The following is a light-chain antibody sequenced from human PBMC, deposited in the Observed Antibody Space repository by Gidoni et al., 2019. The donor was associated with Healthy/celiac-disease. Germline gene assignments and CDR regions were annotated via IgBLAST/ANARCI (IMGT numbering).Light chain of an antibody. CDR3: QQYNNWPWT. Sequence: EIVMTQSPATLSVSPGERATLSCRARQSVRSNLDWYQQKPGQAPRLPIYGASTRATGIPARFSGSGSGTEFTLTISSLQPEDFAVYYCQQYNNWPWTFGQGTKVEIK. CDR1: QSVRSN. V-gene: IGKV3-15*01. J-gene: IGKJ1*01. CDR2: GAS.